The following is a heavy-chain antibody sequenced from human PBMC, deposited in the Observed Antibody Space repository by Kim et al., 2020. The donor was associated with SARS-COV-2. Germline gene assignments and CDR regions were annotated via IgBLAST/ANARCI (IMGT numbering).Heavy chain of an antibody. CDR1: GFTFGSYV. Sequence: GGSLRLSCAASGFTFGSYVMSWVRQAPGKGLEWVSSISGSDGRTYYADSVKGRFTISRDTSKDTLYLQMNSLRAEDTAVYYCAKTPVVMKYAMGARFDPWGQGTLVTVSA. D-gene: IGHD2-8*01. CDR2: ISGSDGRT. J-gene: IGHJ5*02. V-gene: IGHV3-23*01. CDR3: AKTPVVMKYAMGARFDP.